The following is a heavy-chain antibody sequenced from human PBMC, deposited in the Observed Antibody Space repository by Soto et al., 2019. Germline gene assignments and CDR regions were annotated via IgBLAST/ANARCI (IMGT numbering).Heavy chain of an antibody. D-gene: IGHD3-16*01. J-gene: IGHJ4*02. CDR2: IYYSGST. V-gene: IGHV4-31*03. CDR3: ARSVMPDAHFDY. Sequence: QVQLQESGPGLVKPSQTLSLTCTVSGGSISSGGYYWSWILQHPGKGLAWIGYIYYSGSTYYNPSLKRRVTISVDTSKNQFSLKVSSVAAADTAVYYCARSVMPDAHFDYWGQGTLVTVSS. CDR1: GGSISSGGYY.